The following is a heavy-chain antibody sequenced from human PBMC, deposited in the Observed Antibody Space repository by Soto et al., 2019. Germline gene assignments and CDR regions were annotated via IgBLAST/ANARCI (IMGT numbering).Heavy chain of an antibody. Sequence: GASVKVSCKASGYTFTSYGISWVRQAPGQGLEWMGWISAYNGNTNYAQKLQGRVTMTTATSTSTAYMELRSLRSDDTAVYYCARDRQQDIVATIRYYYYGMDVWGQGTTVTVSS. CDR3: ARDRQQDIVATIRYYYYGMDV. CDR1: GYTFTSYG. J-gene: IGHJ6*02. V-gene: IGHV1-18*01. D-gene: IGHD5-12*01. CDR2: ISAYNGNT.